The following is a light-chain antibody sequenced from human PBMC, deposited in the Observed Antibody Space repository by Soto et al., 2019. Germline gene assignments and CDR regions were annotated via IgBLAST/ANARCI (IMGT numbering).Light chain of an antibody. CDR3: SSYTSSSTPDV. J-gene: IGLJ1*01. CDR1: SSDVGGYNY. CDR2: DVS. V-gene: IGLV2-14*01. Sequence: QSALTQPASVSGSPGQSITISCTGTSSDVGGYNYVSWYQQNPGKAPKLMIYDVSNRPSGVSNRFSGSKSGNTASLTISGRQAEDEADYYCSSYTSSSTPDVFGTGTKVTVL.